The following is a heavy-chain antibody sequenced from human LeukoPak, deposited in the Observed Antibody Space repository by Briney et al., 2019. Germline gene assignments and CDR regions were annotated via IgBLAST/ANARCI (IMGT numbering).Heavy chain of an antibody. CDR2: IYHSGST. CDR3: AREVATVVTKNFDF. D-gene: IGHD4-23*01. V-gene: IGHV4-30-2*01. J-gene: IGHJ4*02. CDR1: GGSISSGGYY. Sequence: SQTLSLTCTVSGGSISSGGYYWSWIRQPPGKGLEWIGYIYHSGSTYYNPSLKSRVTISVDRSKNQFSLKLSSVTAADTAVYYCAREVATVVTKNFDFWGQGTLVTVSS.